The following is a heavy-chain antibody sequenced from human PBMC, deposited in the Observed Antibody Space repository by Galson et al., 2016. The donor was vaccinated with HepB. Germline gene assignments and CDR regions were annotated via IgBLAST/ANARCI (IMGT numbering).Heavy chain of an antibody. D-gene: IGHD5-24*01. CDR2: AFYSGIT. CDR3: ARGEGYNLY. Sequence: SETLSLTCAVYGGSFSSYYWSWFCQPPEKGLEWIGYAFYSGITNYNPSLKSRVTISIDTSKNQFSLKLSSVTAADTAVYYCARGEGYNLYWGQGTLVTVSS. CDR1: GGSFSSYY. V-gene: IGHV4-59*08. J-gene: IGHJ4*02.